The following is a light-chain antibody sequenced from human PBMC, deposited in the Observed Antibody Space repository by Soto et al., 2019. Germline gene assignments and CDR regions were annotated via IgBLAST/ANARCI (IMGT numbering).Light chain of an antibody. CDR1: QSVSSSY. CDR3: QQYGRSWT. CDR2: GAS. Sequence: EIVLTQSPDTLSLSPGERATLSCRASQSVSSSYLAWYQQKPGQAPRLLIYGASSRATGIPDRFSGSGSGTDSTLTISRLEPEDFAVYYCQQYGRSWTFGQGTKVDIK. V-gene: IGKV3-20*01. J-gene: IGKJ1*01.